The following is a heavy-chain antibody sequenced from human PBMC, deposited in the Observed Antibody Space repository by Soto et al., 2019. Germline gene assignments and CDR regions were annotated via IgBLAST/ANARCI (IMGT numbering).Heavy chain of an antibody. CDR2: ISGSGGST. V-gene: IGHV3-23*01. CDR3: AKHYSMITFGGVRV. D-gene: IGHD3-16*01. Sequence: EVQLLESGGGLVQPGGSLRLSCAASGFTFSSYAMSWVRQAPGKGLEWVSAISGSGGSTYYADSVKGRFTISSDNSKNTLYLQMNSLRAEDTAVYYCAKHYSMITFGGVRVWGQGTLVTVSS. J-gene: IGHJ4*02. CDR1: GFTFSSYA.